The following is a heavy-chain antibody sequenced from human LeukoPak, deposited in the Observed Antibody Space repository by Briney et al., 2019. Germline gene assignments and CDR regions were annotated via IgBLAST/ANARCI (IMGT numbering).Heavy chain of an antibody. V-gene: IGHV3-7*03. CDR2: IKQDGSVK. J-gene: IGHJ4*02. Sequence: GGSLRLSCAASGFTFTNYWMTWVRQAPGKGLQWVANIKQDGSVKYYVDSVKGRFIISRDNAKNSLYLQMNSLRAEDTSVYNCARIGYSSSSLDFWGRGTLVTVSS. CDR1: GFTFTNYW. CDR3: ARIGYSSSSLDF. D-gene: IGHD6-6*01.